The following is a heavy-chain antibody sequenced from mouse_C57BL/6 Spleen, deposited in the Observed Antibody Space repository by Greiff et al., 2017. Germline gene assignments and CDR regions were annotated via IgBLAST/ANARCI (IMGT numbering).Heavy chain of an antibody. CDR3: ARGDYSTLDY. CDR1: GYAFSSSW. J-gene: IGHJ2*01. D-gene: IGHD2-5*01. V-gene: IGHV1-82*01. Sequence: QVQLQQSGPELVKPGASVKISCKASGYAFSSSWMNWVKQRPGKGLEWIGRIYPGDGDTNYNGKFKGKATLTADKASSTAYMQLSSLTAEDSAVSFCARGDYSTLDYWGQGTALTVSS. CDR2: IYPGDGDT.